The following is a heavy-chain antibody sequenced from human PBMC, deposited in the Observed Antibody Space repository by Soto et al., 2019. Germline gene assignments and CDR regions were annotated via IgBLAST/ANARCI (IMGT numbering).Heavy chain of an antibody. Sequence: SVKVSCKASGGTFSSYTISWVRQAPGQGLEWMGRIIPILGIANYAQKFQGRVTITADKSTSTAYMELSSLRSEDTAVYYCARDSSYCSSTSCYGRGMDVWGQGTTVTVSS. CDR1: GGTFSSYT. D-gene: IGHD2-2*01. CDR2: IIPILGIA. V-gene: IGHV1-69*04. CDR3: ARDSSYCSSTSCYGRGMDV. J-gene: IGHJ6*02.